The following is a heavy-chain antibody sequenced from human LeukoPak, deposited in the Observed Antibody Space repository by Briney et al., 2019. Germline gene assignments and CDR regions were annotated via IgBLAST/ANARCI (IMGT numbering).Heavy chain of an antibody. V-gene: IGHV3-23*01. D-gene: IGHD6-19*01. CDR2: ISGSGGST. CDR3: AKDPRGAVAGFDY. CDR1: GFTFSSYA. J-gene: IGHJ4*02. Sequence: GGSQRLSCAASGFTFSSYAMSWVRQAPGKGLEWVSAISGSGGSTYYAYSVKGRSTISRDNSNNTLYLQMNSLAAEDTAVYYCAKDPRGAVAGFDYWGQGTLVTVSS.